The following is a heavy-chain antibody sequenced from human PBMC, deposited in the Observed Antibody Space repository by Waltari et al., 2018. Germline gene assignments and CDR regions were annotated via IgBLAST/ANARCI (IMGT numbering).Heavy chain of an antibody. Sequence: QVQLQESGPGLVKSSETLSLTCAVSGSSISSGYYWGWIRQPPGTGLEWIGSVFYDGSTYYNPSLKGRVTISVDTSKNQFSLKLNSVTAADTAVYYCARGMMWSDYWGQGTLVTVSS. CDR2: VFYDGST. V-gene: IGHV4-38-2*01. J-gene: IGHJ4*02. CDR1: GSSISSGYY. CDR3: ARGMMWSDY. D-gene: IGHD2-21*01.